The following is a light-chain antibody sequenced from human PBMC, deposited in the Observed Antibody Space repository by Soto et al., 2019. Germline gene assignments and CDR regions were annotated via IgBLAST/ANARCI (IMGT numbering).Light chain of an antibody. CDR2: GAS. V-gene: IGKV3-20*01. Sequence: EMVLTQSPGTLSLSPGERATLSCRASQSVSSNYLAWYQQKPGQAPRPLIYGASSRATGIPDRFSGSGAGTDFTLTICRLESEDFAVYYCQQYDSSQWTFGQGTKVEIK. CDR3: QQYDSSQWT. J-gene: IGKJ1*01. CDR1: QSVSSNY.